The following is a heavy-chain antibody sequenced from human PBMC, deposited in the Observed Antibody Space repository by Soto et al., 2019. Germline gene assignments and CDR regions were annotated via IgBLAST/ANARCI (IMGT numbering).Heavy chain of an antibody. CDR1: GFTFRTYA. D-gene: IGHD3-16*01. V-gene: IGHV3-30*18. CDR2: ISSDGSDK. CDR3: AKGGRWLQPYYFDY. Sequence: QVQLVESGGGVVQPGRSLRLSCAATGFTFRTYAMHWVRQAPGKGMEWVAVISSDGSDKYYVDSVKGRFTISIDNSKNTLYMEMNSLGAEDTAVYSCAKGGRWLQPYYFDYWGQGTLVTVSS. J-gene: IGHJ4*02.